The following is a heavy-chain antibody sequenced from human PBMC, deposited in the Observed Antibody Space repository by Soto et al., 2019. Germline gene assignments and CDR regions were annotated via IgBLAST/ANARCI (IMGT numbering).Heavy chain of an antibody. CDR2: ISSRGSII. Sequence: GGSLRLSCVASGFTFSNYAMNWVRQAPGRGLECVSYISSRGSIIYYADSVKGRFTISRDNAKNSLYLQMNRLRAEDTAVYYCARAIGGSYLYGLDVWGPGTTRTVFS. CDR1: GFTFSNYA. J-gene: IGHJ6*02. D-gene: IGHD1-26*01. V-gene: IGHV3-48*03. CDR3: ARAIGGSYLYGLDV.